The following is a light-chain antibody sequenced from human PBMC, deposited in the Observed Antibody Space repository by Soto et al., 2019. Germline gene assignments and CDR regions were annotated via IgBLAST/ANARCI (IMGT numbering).Light chain of an antibody. Sequence: IVMTQSPRTLSLSPGDRATLACRASQSVSSRYLAWNQQTPGQAPRLLIYGTSHRATGIPDRFSGSGSGTDFTLTINRLEPEDFAVYYCQQYGSSWTFGQGTKVDLK. CDR1: QSVSSRY. CDR3: QQYGSSWT. CDR2: GTS. J-gene: IGKJ1*01. V-gene: IGKV3-20*01.